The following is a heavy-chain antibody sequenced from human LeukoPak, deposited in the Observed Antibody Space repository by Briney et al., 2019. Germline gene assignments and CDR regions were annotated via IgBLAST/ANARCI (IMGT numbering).Heavy chain of an antibody. Sequence: PGGSLRLSCAVSGFTFGNSAMSWVRQAPGKGLEWISGISASGHYTYTADSLKDRFTISRDNSKNTLYLQMNNLRAEDTALYYCAKDGSWGDYQFYFYIDVWGNGTTVTVSS. D-gene: IGHD3-16*01. J-gene: IGHJ6*03. CDR2: ISASGHYT. V-gene: IGHV3-23*01. CDR1: GFTFGNSA. CDR3: AKDGSWGDYQFYFYIDV.